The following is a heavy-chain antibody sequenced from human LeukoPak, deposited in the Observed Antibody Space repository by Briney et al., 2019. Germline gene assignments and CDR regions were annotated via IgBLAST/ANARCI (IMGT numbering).Heavy chain of an antibody. J-gene: IGHJ4*02. D-gene: IGHD2-15*01. Sequence: GGSLRLSCAASGFTFSDYSMNWVRQAPGKGLEWVSYISSSSSTIYYADSVKGRFTISRDSAKNSLYLQMNSLRAEDTAVYYCAKVGGGHDYWGQGTLVTVSS. CDR3: AKVGGGHDY. V-gene: IGHV3-48*01. CDR1: GFTFSDYS. CDR2: ISSSSSTI.